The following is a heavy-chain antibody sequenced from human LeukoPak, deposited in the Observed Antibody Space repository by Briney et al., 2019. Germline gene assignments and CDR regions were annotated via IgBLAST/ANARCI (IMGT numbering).Heavy chain of an antibody. J-gene: IGHJ4*02. D-gene: IGHD2-15*01. CDR3: ARDHICSGGSCYFWRGSFDY. CDR2: TYYRSKWYN. V-gene: IGHV6-1*01. CDR1: GDSVSSNSAA. Sequence: SQTLSLTCAISGDSVSSNSAAWNWIRQSPSRGLEWLGRTYYRSKWYNDYAVSVKSRITINPDTSKNQFSLQLNSVTPEDTAVYYCARDHICSGGSCYFWRGSFDYWGQGTLVTVSS.